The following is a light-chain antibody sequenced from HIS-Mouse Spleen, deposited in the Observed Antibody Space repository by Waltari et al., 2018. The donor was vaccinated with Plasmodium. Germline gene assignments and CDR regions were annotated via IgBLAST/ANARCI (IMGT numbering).Light chain of an antibody. CDR1: QSVSSY. CDR2: DAS. CDR3: QQRSNWPPLT. Sequence: EIVLTQSPATLSLSPGERATLSCRASQSVSSYLAWYQQKPGQAPRLLIYDASNRATGIPARFSGSGSGTNFTRTISSREPEDVAVYYCQQRSNWPPLTFGGGTKVEIK. J-gene: IGKJ4*01. V-gene: IGKV3-11*01.